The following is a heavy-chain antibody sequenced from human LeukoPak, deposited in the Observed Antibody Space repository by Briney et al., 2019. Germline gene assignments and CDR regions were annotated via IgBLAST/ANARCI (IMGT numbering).Heavy chain of an antibody. Sequence: SETLSLTCTVSGSSFSGYYWNWIRQPPGKGLEWIGYIYYSGTTNYHPFLKSRVTISVDTSKNQFSLKLSSVTAADTAVYYCARGVYIAAAQYAYWGQGTLVTVSS. V-gene: IGHV4-59*01. J-gene: IGHJ4*02. D-gene: IGHD6-13*01. CDR1: GSSFSGYY. CDR3: ARGVYIAAAQYAY. CDR2: IYYSGTT.